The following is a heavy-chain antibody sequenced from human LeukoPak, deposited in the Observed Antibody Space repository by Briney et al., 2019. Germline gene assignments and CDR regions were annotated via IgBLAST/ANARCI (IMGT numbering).Heavy chain of an antibody. V-gene: IGHV4-59*01. D-gene: IGHD2-15*01. CDR1: GGSISSYY. J-gene: IGHJ4*02. Sequence: SETLSLTCTVSGGSISSYYWSWIRQPPGKGLEWIGYIYYSGSTNYNPSLKSRVTISVDTSKNQFSLKLSSVTAADTAMYYCARRSGGQDYWGQGTLVTVSS. CDR3: ARRSGGQDY. CDR2: IYYSGST.